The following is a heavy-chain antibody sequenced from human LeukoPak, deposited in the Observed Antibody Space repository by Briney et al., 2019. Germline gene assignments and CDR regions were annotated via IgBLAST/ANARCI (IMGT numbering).Heavy chain of an antibody. D-gene: IGHD6-6*01. CDR1: GFTFSSYA. J-gene: IGHJ3*02. CDR3: AREQLAPLLNAFDI. Sequence: PGGSLRLSCAASGFTFSSYAMHWVRQAPGKGLEWVAVISYDGSNKYYADSVKGRFTISRDNSKNTLYLQMNSLRAEDTAVYYCAREQLAPLLNAFDIWGLGTMVIVSS. V-gene: IGHV3-30-3*01. CDR2: ISYDGSNK.